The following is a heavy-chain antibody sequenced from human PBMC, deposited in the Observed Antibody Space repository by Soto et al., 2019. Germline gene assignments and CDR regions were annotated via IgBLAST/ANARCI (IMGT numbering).Heavy chain of an antibody. CDR3: AREYLPRTYDSSGFYYGMDV. D-gene: IGHD3-22*01. CDR1: GYTFTSYY. V-gene: IGHV1-46*01. Sequence: GASVKVSCKASGYTFTSYYMHWVRQAPGQGLEWMGIINPSGGSTSYAQKFQGRVTMTRDTSTSTVYMELSSLRSEDTAVYYCAREYLPRTYDSSGFYYGMDVWGQGTTVTVSS. J-gene: IGHJ6*02. CDR2: INPSGGST.